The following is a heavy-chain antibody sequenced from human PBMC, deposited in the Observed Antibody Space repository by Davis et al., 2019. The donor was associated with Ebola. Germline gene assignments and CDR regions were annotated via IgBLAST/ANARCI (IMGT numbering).Heavy chain of an antibody. CDR2: ISAYDGDT. Sequence: AASVKVSCKASGYTFSNYGITWVRLAPGQGLEWMGWISAYDGDTDYAQEFQDRVIMTINTSTSTAYMELSSLRSEDTAVYYCARSLQLAAAGTYVVDYWGQGTLVTVSS. CDR3: ARSLQLAAAGTYVVDY. CDR1: GYTFSNYG. J-gene: IGHJ4*02. V-gene: IGHV1-18*01. D-gene: IGHD6-13*01.